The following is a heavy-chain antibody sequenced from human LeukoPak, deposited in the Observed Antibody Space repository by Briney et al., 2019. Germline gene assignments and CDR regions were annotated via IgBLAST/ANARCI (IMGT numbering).Heavy chain of an antibody. V-gene: IGHV3-30-3*01. Sequence: GGSLRLSCAASGFTFSTYSMHWVRQAPAKGLEWVALISYDGSEKYYADSVKGRFTISRDNSKNTLYLQMNSLRGEDTSVYYCARVSRIAVVDYWGQGTLVTVSS. CDR2: ISYDGSEK. CDR1: GFTFSTYS. CDR3: ARVSRIAVVDY. D-gene: IGHD6-19*01. J-gene: IGHJ4*02.